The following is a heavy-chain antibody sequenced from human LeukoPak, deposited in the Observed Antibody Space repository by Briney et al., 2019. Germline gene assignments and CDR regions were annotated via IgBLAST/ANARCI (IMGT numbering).Heavy chain of an antibody. CDR1: GGSISSSSYY. Sequence: SETLSLTCTVSGGSISSSSYYWGWIRQPPGKGLEWIGSIYYSGSTYYNPSLKSRVTISVDTSKNQFSLKLSSVTAADTAVYYCARGPYGSGSYWGQGTLVTVSS. CDR3: ARGPYGSGSY. V-gene: IGHV4-39*01. J-gene: IGHJ4*02. CDR2: IYYSGST. D-gene: IGHD3-10*01.